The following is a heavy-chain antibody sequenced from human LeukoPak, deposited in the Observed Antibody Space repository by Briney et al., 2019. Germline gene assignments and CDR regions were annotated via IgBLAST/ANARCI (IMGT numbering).Heavy chain of an antibody. CDR3: ARVHYCSGGSCPDAFDI. CDR1: GGSISSYY. Sequence: SETLSLTCTVSGGSISSYYWSWIRQPPGKGLEWIGYIYYSGSTNYNPSLKSRVTISVDTSKDQFSLKLSSVTAADTAVYYCARVHYCSGGSCPDAFDIWGQGTMVTVSS. D-gene: IGHD2-15*01. CDR2: IYYSGST. V-gene: IGHV4-59*01. J-gene: IGHJ3*02.